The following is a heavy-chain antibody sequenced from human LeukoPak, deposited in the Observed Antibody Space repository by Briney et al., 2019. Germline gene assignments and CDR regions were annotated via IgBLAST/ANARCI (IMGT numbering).Heavy chain of an antibody. V-gene: IGHV3-7*01. CDR3: ARIGYRSSSWDY. D-gene: IGHD6-6*01. J-gene: IGHJ4*02. Sequence: PGGSLRLSCVASGFTFTSYLMSWVRQAPGKGLEWVANIKQDGSTKYYVDSLKGRFTISRDNAKNSVFLQMSGLRVEDTAVYYCARIGYRSSSWDYWGQGTLVTVPS. CDR1: GFTFTSYL. CDR2: IKQDGSTK.